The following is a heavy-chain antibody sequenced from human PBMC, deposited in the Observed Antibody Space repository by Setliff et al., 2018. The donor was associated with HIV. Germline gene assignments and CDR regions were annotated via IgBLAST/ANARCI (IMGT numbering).Heavy chain of an antibody. V-gene: IGHV4-4*07. CDR2: IYASGST. CDR1: GGSFSSYH. D-gene: IGHD3-10*01. CDR3: ARVGASGVPSTMDYYYYMDV. J-gene: IGHJ6*03. Sequence: PSETLSLTCTVSGGSFSSYHWSWIRHRAGKGLEWIGHIYASGSTKYNPSLESRVTMSVDTSRTQLSLKLRSVTAADTAVYYCARVGASGVPSTMDYYYYMDVWGKGTTVTVSS.